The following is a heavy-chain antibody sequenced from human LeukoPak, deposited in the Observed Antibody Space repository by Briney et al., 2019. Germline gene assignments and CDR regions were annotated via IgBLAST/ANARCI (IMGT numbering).Heavy chain of an antibody. Sequence: SQTLSLTCVVSGDSVSSNGVAWNWVRQSPSRGLEWLGRTYYGSKWSNDYALSVKSRITINPDTSKNQFSLQLNSVTPEDTAVYYCTRGRNSAFDYWGQGTLVTVSS. CDR3: TRGRNSAFDY. CDR2: TYYGSKWSN. V-gene: IGHV6-1*01. CDR1: GDSVSSNGVA. D-gene: IGHD1-14*01. J-gene: IGHJ4*02.